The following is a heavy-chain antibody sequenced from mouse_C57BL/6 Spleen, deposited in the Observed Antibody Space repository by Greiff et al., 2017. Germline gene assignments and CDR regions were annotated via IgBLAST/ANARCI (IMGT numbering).Heavy chain of an antibody. J-gene: IGHJ1*03. CDR3: ARGDGNYGYFDV. V-gene: IGHV1-82*01. Sequence: QVQLKQSGPELVKPGASVKISCKASGYAFSSSWMNWVKQRPGKGLEWIGRIYPGDGDTNYNGKFKGKATLTADKSSSTAYMQLSSLTSEDSAVYFCARGDGNYGYFDVWGTGTTVTVSS. D-gene: IGHD2-1*01. CDR1: GYAFSSSW. CDR2: IYPGDGDT.